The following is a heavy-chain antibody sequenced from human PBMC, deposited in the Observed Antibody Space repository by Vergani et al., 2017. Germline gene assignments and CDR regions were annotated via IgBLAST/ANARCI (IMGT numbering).Heavy chain of an antibody. CDR2: IKKDGSEK. CDR3: ARESTVTTGGWFDP. Sequence: EVQLVESGGGLVQPGGSLRLSCAASGFTFSSYWMSWVRQAPGKGLEWVANIKKDGSEKYYVDSVKGRFTISRDNAKNSLYLQMNSLRAEDTAVYYCARESTVTTGGWFDPWGQGTLVTVSS. CDR1: GFTFSSYW. J-gene: IGHJ5*02. V-gene: IGHV3-7*03. D-gene: IGHD4-17*01.